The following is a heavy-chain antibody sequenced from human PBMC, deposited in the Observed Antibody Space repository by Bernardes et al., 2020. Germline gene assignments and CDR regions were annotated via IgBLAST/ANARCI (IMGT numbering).Heavy chain of an antibody. J-gene: IGHJ5*02. CDR2: IYYSGST. D-gene: IGHD4-17*01. V-gene: IGHV4-59*01. CDR3: AKIEDADYHRWFDP. Sequence: SESLSLTCTFSGGSINNYYWSWIRQRPGKGLDWIGYIYYSGSTNYNPSLKCRVTISLDTSQNQFSLKLCSVTAADTAVYYCAKIEDADYHRWFDPWGQGTLVTVSS. CDR1: GGSINNYY.